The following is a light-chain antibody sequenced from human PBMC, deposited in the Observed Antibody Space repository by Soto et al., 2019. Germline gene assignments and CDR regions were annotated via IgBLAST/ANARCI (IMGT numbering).Light chain of an antibody. CDR2: AAS. Sequence: DIQMTQSPSSLTASVGDRVTITCRASQSISSYLNWYQQKPGKAPKLLIYAASSLQSGVPSRFSGSGSGTDFTLTINILQPEDFATYYCQQTYSTPLTFGGGTKVEI. V-gene: IGKV1-39*01. CDR3: QQTYSTPLT. CDR1: QSISSY. J-gene: IGKJ4*01.